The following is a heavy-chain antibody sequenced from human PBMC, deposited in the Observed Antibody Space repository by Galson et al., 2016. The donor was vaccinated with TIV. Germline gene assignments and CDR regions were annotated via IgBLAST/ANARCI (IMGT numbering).Heavy chain of an antibody. J-gene: IGHJ6*02. CDR1: GDTFSTYP. Sequence: SVKVSCKASGDTFSTYPFNWVRQAPGQGLEWVGGFIPLFGTANYAQKFQGRVTITADESTSTLYMEVSSLRSEDTAVYYCAEDRNTAMDTYHYYYGMDVWGQGTTVIVSS. V-gene: IGHV1-69*13. D-gene: IGHD5-18*01. CDR2: FIPLFGTA. CDR3: AEDRNTAMDTYHYYYGMDV.